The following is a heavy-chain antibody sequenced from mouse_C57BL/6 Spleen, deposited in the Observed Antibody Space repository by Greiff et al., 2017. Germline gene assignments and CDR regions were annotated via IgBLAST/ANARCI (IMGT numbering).Heavy chain of an antibody. Sequence: VQLQQSGAELVKPGASVKLSCTASGFNIKDSYMHWVKQRTEQGLEWIGRFAPEDGEPTYAPQFQGKATITADTSSTTAYLQLSRLTSEDTVVYYCALYGRRFAYGGQGTLVTVSA. V-gene: IGHV14-2*01. CDR1: GFNIKDSY. J-gene: IGHJ3*01. CDR3: ALYGRRFAY. D-gene: IGHD1-1*01. CDR2: FAPEDGEP.